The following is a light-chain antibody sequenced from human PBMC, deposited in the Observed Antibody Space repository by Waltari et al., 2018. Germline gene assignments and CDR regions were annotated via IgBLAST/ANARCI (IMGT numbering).Light chain of an antibody. Sequence: EIVLTQSPGTLSLSRGERATLSCRASQTVRTTYLAWYQQKPGQAPTLLMYGASSRATGIPDRFSGSGSGTDFSLTISSLEPEDFAVYYCQQYDISPLTFGGGTKVEIK. CDR2: GAS. CDR3: QQYDISPLT. J-gene: IGKJ4*01. CDR1: QTVRTTY. V-gene: IGKV3-20*01.